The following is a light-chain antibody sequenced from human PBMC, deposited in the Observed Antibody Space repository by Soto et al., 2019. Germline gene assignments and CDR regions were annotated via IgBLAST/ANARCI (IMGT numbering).Light chain of an antibody. CDR1: QSVRSK. Sequence: EIVMTQSPATLSVSPGEGATLSCRASQSVRSKLAWYQQKPGQAPRLLIYDASTRATGIPARFSGSESGTEFALTISSLQSEDFAVYYCLQYDNWPFTFGPGTKVDIK. CDR2: DAS. J-gene: IGKJ3*01. CDR3: LQYDNWPFT. V-gene: IGKV3-15*01.